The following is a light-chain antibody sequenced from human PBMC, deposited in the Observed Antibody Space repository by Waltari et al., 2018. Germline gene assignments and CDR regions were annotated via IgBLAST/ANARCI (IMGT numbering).Light chain of an antibody. J-gene: IGKJ4*01. V-gene: IGKV1-39*01. CDR2: GAS. CDR3: QQSYTTPLT. CDR1: QSISFS. Sequence: DIQMTQSPSSLSASVGDRVTISCRASQSISFSLNWYQQKLGQAPRLLIYGASSLQFGVPSKFSGSGSGTDFTITISGLQPDDIATYYCQQSYTTPLTFGGGTKVEIK.